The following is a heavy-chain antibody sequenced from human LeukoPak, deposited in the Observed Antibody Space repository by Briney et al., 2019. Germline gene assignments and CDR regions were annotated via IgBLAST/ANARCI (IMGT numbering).Heavy chain of an antibody. Sequence: GGSLRLSCAASGFTFSSYWMHWVRQAPGKGLVWVSRINSDGSSTSYADSVKGRFTISRDNAKNTLYLQMNSLRAEDTALYYCAKGGYYDLDAFDIWGQGTMVTVSS. D-gene: IGHD1-26*01. CDR1: GFTFSSYW. J-gene: IGHJ3*02. V-gene: IGHV3-74*01. CDR2: INSDGSST. CDR3: AKGGYYDLDAFDI.